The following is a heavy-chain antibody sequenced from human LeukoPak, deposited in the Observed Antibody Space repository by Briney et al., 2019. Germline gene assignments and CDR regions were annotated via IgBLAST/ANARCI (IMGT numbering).Heavy chain of an antibody. CDR1: GFTFSSST. CDR3: LGNWC. J-gene: IGHJ4*02. D-gene: IGHD1-20*01. Sequence: GGSLRLSCAASGFTFSSSTMGWVRQAPGKGLEWVSSISGSGGSTYYADSVKGRFTVSGDNSKNTLYLHMNSLTFEGTAVYYCLGNWCWGQGTLVTVSS. CDR2: ISGSGGST. V-gene: IGHV3-23*01.